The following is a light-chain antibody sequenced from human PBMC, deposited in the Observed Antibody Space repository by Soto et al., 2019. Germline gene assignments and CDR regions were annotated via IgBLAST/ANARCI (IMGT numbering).Light chain of an antibody. CDR3: ASWDGSLKGWV. V-gene: IGLV1-44*01. CDR2: SNN. J-gene: IGLJ3*02. CDR1: SSNIESNT. Sequence: QAVVTQPPSASGTPGQRVTISCSGSSSNIESNTVNWYQQLPATAPKLLIYSNNQRPSGVPDRFSGSKSGTSASLAISGLQSEDEADYYCASWDGSLKGWVFGGGTKLTVL.